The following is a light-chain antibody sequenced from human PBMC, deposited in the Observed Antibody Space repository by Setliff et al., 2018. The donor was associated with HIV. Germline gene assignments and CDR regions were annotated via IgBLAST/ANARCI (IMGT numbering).Light chain of an antibody. Sequence: QSALTQPASVSGSPGQSITISCIGTSSDVGGYDFVSWYQQRPGKAPKLIIFDVSERPSGVSHRFSGSKSGITASLTISGLQTEDEADYFCASYRSPATYVFGIGTKVTVL. V-gene: IGLV2-14*03. CDR2: DVS. J-gene: IGLJ1*01. CDR3: ASYRSPATYV. CDR1: SSDVGGYDF.